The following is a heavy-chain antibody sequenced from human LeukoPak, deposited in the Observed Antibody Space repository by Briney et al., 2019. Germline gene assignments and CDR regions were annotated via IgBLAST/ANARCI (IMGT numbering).Heavy chain of an antibody. Sequence: SSETLSLTCTVSGGSISSSSYYWGWIRQPPGKGLEWIGSIYHSGSTYYNPSLKSRVTISVDTSKNQFSLKLSSVTAADTAVYYCARGTNYFDYWGQGTLVTVSS. V-gene: IGHV4-39*07. D-gene: IGHD1-1*01. CDR1: GGSISSSSYY. CDR3: ARGTNYFDY. CDR2: IYHSGST. J-gene: IGHJ4*02.